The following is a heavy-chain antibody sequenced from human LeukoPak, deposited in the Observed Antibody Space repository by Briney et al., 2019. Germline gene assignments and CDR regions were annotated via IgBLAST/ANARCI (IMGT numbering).Heavy chain of an antibody. V-gene: IGHV4-30-2*01. CDR2: IFHTGST. CDR3: TRADIRGLMPNFYMDV. D-gene: IGHD3-10*01. Sequence: ASETLSLTCTVSGGSINNADYYWNWIRQPPGKGLEWIGYIFHTGSTYYNPSLKSRVTISVDRSKNQFSLKLTSVTAADTAVYYCTRADIRGLMPNFYMDVWGKGTTVTVSS. J-gene: IGHJ6*03. CDR1: GGSINNADYY.